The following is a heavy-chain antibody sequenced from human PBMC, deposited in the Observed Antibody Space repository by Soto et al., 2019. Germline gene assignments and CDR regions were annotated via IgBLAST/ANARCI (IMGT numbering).Heavy chain of an antibody. V-gene: IGHV3-23*01. CDR3: AKERWAAAGTPTLDY. D-gene: IGHD6-13*01. CDR2: SSGGTSST. J-gene: IGHJ4*02. Sequence: EVQLLESGGGLVQPGGSLRLSCAASGFTFSSYAMSWVRQAPGKGLEWASASSGGTSSTYYADSVKGRFTISRDNSKNTLYLQMNSLRASDTAVYYFAKERWAAAGTPTLDYWGQGTLVTVSS. CDR1: GFTFSSYA.